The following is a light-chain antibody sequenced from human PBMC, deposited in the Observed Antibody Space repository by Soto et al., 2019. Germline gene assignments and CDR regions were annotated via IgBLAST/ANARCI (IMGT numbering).Light chain of an antibody. J-gene: IGLJ1*01. Sequence: QSALTQPASVSGSPGQSITISCTGTSSDVGGYNYVSWYQQHPGKAPKLMIYEVSNRPSGVSNRFSGSKSGNTASLTISGLQAEDEDDYYCISYTSSSDYVFGTGTKLTVL. V-gene: IGLV2-14*01. CDR3: ISYTSSSDYV. CDR1: SSDVGGYNY. CDR2: EVS.